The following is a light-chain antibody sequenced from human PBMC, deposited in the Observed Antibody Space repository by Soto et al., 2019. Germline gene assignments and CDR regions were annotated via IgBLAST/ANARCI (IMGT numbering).Light chain of an antibody. CDR2: RNN. J-gene: IGLJ3*02. V-gene: IGLV1-47*01. CDR3: AAWDDTLNGQV. Sequence: QSVLTQPPSASGTPGQRVSISCSGSRSNIGRNYVYWYQQLPGTAPKLLIQRNNERPSGVPDRFSGSKSGTSVSLAISGRRSEDEATYYCAAWDDTLNGQVFGGGTKLTVL. CDR1: RSNIGRNY.